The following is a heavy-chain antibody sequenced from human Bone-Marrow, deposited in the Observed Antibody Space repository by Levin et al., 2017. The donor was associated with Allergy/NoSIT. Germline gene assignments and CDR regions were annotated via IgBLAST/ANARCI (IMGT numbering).Heavy chain of an antibody. D-gene: IGHD5-18*01. V-gene: IGHV3-53*01. CDR3: TAFSHKES. J-gene: IGHJ5*02. CDR1: GFTVSNNY. CDR2: IYSGGSV. Sequence: SCAASGFTVSNNYMSWVRQAPGKGLEWVSLIYSGGSVYYADSVKGRFTISRDNFKSTLYLQMNSLRAEDTAVYYCTAFSHKESWGQGTLVTVSS.